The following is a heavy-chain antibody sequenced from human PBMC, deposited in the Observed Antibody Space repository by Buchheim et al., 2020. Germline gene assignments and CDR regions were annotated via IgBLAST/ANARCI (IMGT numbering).Heavy chain of an antibody. CDR3: AREGNDFWSGYAVFYGMDV. CDR2: INPSGGDT. J-gene: IGHJ6*02. Sequence: QGQLVQSGAEMKMPGASVIVSCRASGFPLTNYYIHWVRHAPGQGLEWVGRINPSGGDTIYAQRFQGRVTMTRDTATSTVDMELRSLRSDDSAVYFCAREGNDFWSGYAVFYGMDVWGQGTT. D-gene: IGHD3-3*01. V-gene: IGHV1-46*01. CDR1: GFPLTNYY.